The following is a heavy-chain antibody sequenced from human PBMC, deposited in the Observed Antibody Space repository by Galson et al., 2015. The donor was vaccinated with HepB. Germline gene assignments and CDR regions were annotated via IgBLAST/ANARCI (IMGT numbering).Heavy chain of an antibody. V-gene: IGHV3-7*01. CDR3: ARGGAFGFGI. Sequence: SLRLSCAGSGFTFSSYWINWVRQAPGKGLEWVANIKEDGRDKYYVDSVKGRFTISRGNAKNSVYLQMNSLRAEDTAVYYCARGGAFGFGIWGQGTMVTVS. J-gene: IGHJ3*02. CDR2: IKEDGRDK. D-gene: IGHD3-16*01. CDR1: GFTFSSYW.